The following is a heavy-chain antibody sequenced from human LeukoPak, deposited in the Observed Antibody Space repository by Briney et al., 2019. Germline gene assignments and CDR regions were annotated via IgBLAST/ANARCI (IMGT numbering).Heavy chain of an antibody. CDR1: GFTFSSYS. CDR2: ISSSSSYI. Sequence: GGSLRLSCAASGFTFSSYSMNWVRQAPGKGLEWVSSISSSSSYIYYADSVKGRFTISRDNAKNSLYLQMNSLRAEDTAVYYCARVDGATEYTFDYWGQGTLVTVSS. J-gene: IGHJ4*02. D-gene: IGHD5-12*01. V-gene: IGHV3-21*01. CDR3: ARVDGATEYTFDY.